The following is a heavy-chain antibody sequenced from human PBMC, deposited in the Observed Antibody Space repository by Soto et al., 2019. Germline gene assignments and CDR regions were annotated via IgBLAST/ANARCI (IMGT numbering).Heavy chain of an antibody. Sequence: KPSETLSLTCIVSGESISSSSYYWVWIRHPPGKGLEWIGSIYYSGRTYYNPSFKSRVTISIDTSKNQFSLKLSSVTATDTAVYYCARQRTTVVTQAYFDHWGQGALVTV. CDR3: ARQRTTVVTQAYFDH. CDR1: GESISSSSYY. V-gene: IGHV4-39*01. D-gene: IGHD2-21*02. J-gene: IGHJ4*02. CDR2: IYYSGRT.